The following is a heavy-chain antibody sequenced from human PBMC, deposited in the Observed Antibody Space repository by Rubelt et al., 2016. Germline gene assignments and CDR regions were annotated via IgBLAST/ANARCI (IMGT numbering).Heavy chain of an antibody. CDR1: GGSFSGYY. J-gene: IGHJ4*02. CDR2: INHSGST. D-gene: IGHD5-18*01. CDR3: ARGAEVDTAMVMRGCHFDY. Sequence: QVQLQQWGAGLLKPSETLSLTCAVYGGSFSGYYWSWIRQPPGKGLEWIGEINHSGSTNYNPSLSDQGAILVERAKNRFSLNLGSVTAADTAVYYCARGAEVDTAMVMRGCHFDYWGQGTLVTVSS. V-gene: IGHV4-34*01.